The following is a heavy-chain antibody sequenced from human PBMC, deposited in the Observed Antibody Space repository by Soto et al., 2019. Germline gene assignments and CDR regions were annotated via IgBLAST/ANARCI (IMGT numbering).Heavy chain of an antibody. CDR3: SRFDYGHYFFDY. D-gene: IGHD4-17*01. J-gene: IGHJ4*02. CDR1: GFSFSDYT. CDR2: SSSSSSDYS. V-gene: IGHV3-21*01. Sequence: GGSQILSCAVSGFSFSDYTMNWVRHAPGKGLEWVSASSSSSSDYSFYADSVRGRFTISRDNAKKSLYLQMNSLRAEDTAVYYCSRFDYGHYFFDYWGQGTLVTVAS.